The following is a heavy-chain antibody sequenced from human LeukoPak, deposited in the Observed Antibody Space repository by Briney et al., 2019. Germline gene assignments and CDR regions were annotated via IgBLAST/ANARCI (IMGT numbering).Heavy chain of an antibody. CDR2: IYTSGST. V-gene: IGHV4-4*07. CDR3: ASPPLYSSGWAGVIDY. D-gene: IGHD6-19*01. CDR1: GGSLSSYY. Sequence: SETLSLTCTVSGGSLSSYYWSWIRQPAGKGLEWIGRIYTSGSTNYNPSLKSRVTMSVDTSKNQFSLKLSSVTAADTAVYYCASPPLYSSGWAGVIDYWGQGTLVTVSS. J-gene: IGHJ4*02.